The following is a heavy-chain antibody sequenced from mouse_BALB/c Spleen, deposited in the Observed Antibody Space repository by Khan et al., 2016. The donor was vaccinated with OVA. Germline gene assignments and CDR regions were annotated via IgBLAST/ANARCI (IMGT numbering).Heavy chain of an antibody. CDR1: GYTFTNYG. D-gene: IGHD6-1*01. J-gene: IGHJ1*01. CDR3: ASSASYWFFDV. CDR2: INTYTGEP. V-gene: IGHV9-3-1*01. Sequence: QIQLVQSGPELKKPGETVKISCKASGYTFTNYGMNWVKQAPGKGLKWMGWINTYTGEPTYADDLKGRFAFSLETSANTTYLQINNLTNVDSATYLCASSASYWFFDVWGAWTTVTVSS.